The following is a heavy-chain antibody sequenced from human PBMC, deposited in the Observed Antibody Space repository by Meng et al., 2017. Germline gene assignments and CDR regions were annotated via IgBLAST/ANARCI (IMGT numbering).Heavy chain of an antibody. CDR2: ISSSGSTI. CDR1: GFTFSDYY. CDR3: ARDRGQYCSGGSCYSGKKFDY. D-gene: IGHD2-15*01. J-gene: IGHJ4*02. Sequence: GESLKISCAASGFTFSDYYMSWIRQAPGKGLEWVSYISSSGSTIYYADSVKGRFTISRDNAKNSLYLQMNSLRAEDKAVYYCARDRGQYCSGGSCYSGKKFDYWGQGTLVTVSS. V-gene: IGHV3-11*01.